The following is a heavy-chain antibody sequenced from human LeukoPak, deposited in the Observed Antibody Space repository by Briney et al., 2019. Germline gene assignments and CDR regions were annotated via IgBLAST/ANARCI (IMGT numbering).Heavy chain of an antibody. CDR1: GFTFSSYN. D-gene: IGHD2/OR15-2a*01. CDR2: ISSSDSYI. CDR3: ARELTFDY. J-gene: IGHJ4*02. V-gene: IGHV3-21*01. Sequence: PGGSLRLSCAASGFTFSSYNMNWVRQAPGKGLEWVSYISSSDSYIYYADSVKGRFTISRDNAKNSLYLQMNSLRAEDTAVYYCARELTFDYWGQGTLVTVSS.